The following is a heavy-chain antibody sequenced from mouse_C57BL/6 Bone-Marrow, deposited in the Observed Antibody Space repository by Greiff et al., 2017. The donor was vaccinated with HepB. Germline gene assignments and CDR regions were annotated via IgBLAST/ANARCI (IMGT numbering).Heavy chain of an antibody. J-gene: IGHJ2*01. D-gene: IGHD1-1*01. CDR3: TSFYYYGG. Sequence: VKLMESGAELVRPGASVTLSCKASGYTFTDYEMHWVKQTPVHGLEWIGAIDPETGGTAYNQKFKGKAILTADKSSSTAYMELRSLTSEDSAVYYCTSFYYYGGGGQGTTLTVSS. CDR1: GYTFTDYE. V-gene: IGHV1-15*01. CDR2: IDPETGGT.